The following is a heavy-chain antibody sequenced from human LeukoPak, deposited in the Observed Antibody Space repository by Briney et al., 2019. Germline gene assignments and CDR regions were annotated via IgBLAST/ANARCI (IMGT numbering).Heavy chain of an antibody. Sequence: ASVKVSCKASGYTFTSYDINWVRQATGQGLEWMGWMNPNSGNTGYAQKFQGRVTMTRNTSISTAYMELSSLRSEDTAVYYCARGRRTGGVCWRRYYFDYWGQGTLVTVSS. CDR3: ARGRRTGGVCWRRYYFDY. J-gene: IGHJ4*02. CDR1: GYTFTSYD. CDR2: MNPNSGNT. D-gene: IGHD2-8*02. V-gene: IGHV1-8*01.